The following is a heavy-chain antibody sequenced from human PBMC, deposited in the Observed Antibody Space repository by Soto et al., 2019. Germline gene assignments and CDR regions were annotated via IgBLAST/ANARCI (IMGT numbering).Heavy chain of an antibody. CDR1: GFTFDDYA. D-gene: IGHD1-1*01. CDR3: AKGHPGEGRDDFDY. J-gene: IGHJ4*02. V-gene: IGHV3-9*01. Sequence: GGSLRLSCAASGFTFDDYAMHWVRQAPGKGLEWVSGISWNSGSIGYADSVKGRFTISRDNAKNSLYLQMNSLRAEDTALYYCAKGHPGEGRDDFDYWGQGTLVTVSS. CDR2: ISWNSGSI.